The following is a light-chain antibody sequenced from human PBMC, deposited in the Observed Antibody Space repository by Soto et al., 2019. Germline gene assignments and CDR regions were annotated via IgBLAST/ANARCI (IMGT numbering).Light chain of an antibody. J-gene: IGKJ3*01. CDR1: QDISSL. CDR3: QQADTFPFT. CDR2: AAT. Sequence: IQMTQSPSSVSASVGDRVTITCRASQDISSLLAWYQHKRGKAPKLLIYAATTLQSGVPSRFSGSESGTEFTLTISSLQPDDFATYYCQQADTFPFTFGPGTKVDMK. V-gene: IGKV1-12*01.